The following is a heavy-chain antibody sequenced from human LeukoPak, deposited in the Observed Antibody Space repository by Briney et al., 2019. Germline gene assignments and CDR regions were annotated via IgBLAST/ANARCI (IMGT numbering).Heavy chain of an antibody. CDR1: GFTFDDYA. CDR2: ISWDGGST. D-gene: IGHD3-10*01. V-gene: IGHV3-43D*03. CDR3: AKDGRITIVRGDVDNYYYLDV. Sequence: GGSLRLSCAASGFTFDDYATHWVRQAPGKGLEWVSLISWDGGSTYYAYSVKGRFIISSDNSKNSLYLQMNSLRAEDTDLYYCAKDGRITIVRGDVDNYYYLDVWGKGTTVTVSS. J-gene: IGHJ6*03.